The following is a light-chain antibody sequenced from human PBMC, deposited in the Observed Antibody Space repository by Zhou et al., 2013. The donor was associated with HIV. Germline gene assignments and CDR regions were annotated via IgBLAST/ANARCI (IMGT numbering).Light chain of an antibody. J-gene: IGKJ3*01. Sequence: DIQMTQSPSSLSASVGDRVTITCRASQDIRNWLAWYQQKPGKAPKFLMYLESTVQSGVPSRFSGSGSGTDFSLTISSLQPDDFGTYYCQQARSFPFTFGPGTKVDVK. CDR1: QDIRNW. CDR3: QQARSFPFT. V-gene: IGKV1-12*01. CDR2: LES.